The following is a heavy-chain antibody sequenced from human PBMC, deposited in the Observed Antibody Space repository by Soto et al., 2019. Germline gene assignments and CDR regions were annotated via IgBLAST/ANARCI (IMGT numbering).Heavy chain of an antibody. J-gene: IGHJ4*02. Sequence: GGSLRLSCAASGFTFSSYAMSWVRQAPGKGLEWVSAISGSGGSTYYADSVKGRFTISRDNSKNTLYLQMNSLRAEDTAVYYCAKDPSGGSCPYGCHDYFDYWGQGTLVTVSS. CDR1: GFTFSSYA. V-gene: IGHV3-23*01. D-gene: IGHD2-15*01. CDR3: AKDPSGGSCPYGCHDYFDY. CDR2: ISGSGGST.